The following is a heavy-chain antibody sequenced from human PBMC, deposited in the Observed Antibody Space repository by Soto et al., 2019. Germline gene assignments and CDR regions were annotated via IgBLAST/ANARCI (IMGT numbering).Heavy chain of an antibody. Sequence: QVQLVQSGAEVKMPGASVRVSCKASGYTFTTNPMHWVRQAPGKRPEWMGWINTENGNTKYSKEFQDRVTSTKDTSARTAYMELSSLRSEDTAIYYCARDSTNIWWGSWYWGPGTLVTVSS. D-gene: IGHD2-8*02. CDR2: INTENGNT. J-gene: IGHJ4*02. V-gene: IGHV1-3*04. CDR1: GYTFTTNP. CDR3: ARDSTNIWWGSWY.